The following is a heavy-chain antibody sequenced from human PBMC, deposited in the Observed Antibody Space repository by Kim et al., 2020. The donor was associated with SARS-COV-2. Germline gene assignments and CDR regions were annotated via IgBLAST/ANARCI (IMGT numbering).Heavy chain of an antibody. CDR3: ARLGPTVTKAGAFDI. CDR1: GYSFTSYW. CDR2: IYPGDSDT. V-gene: IGHV5-51*01. D-gene: IGHD4-17*01. J-gene: IGHJ3*02. Sequence: GESLKISCKGSGYSFTSYWIGWVRQMPGKGLEWMGIIYPGDSDTRYSPSFQGQVTISADKSISTAYLQWSSLKASDTAMYYCARLGPTVTKAGAFDIWGQGTMVTVSS.